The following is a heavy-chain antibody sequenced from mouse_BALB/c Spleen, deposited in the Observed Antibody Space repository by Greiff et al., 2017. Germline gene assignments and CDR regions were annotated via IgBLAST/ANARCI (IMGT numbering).Heavy chain of an antibody. CDR1: GFAFSSYD. CDR3: ARHYYGSSDAMDY. J-gene: IGHJ4*01. Sequence: EVQGVESGGGLVKPGGSLKLSCAASGFAFSSYDMSWVRQTPEKRLEWVAYISSGGGSTYYPDTVKGRFTISRDNAKNTLYLQMSSLKSEDTAMYYCARHYYGSSDAMDYWGQGTSVTVSS. CDR2: ISSGGGST. D-gene: IGHD1-1*01. V-gene: IGHV5-12-1*01.